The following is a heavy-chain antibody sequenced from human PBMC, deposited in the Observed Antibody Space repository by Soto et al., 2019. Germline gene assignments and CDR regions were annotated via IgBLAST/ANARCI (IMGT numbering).Heavy chain of an antibody. J-gene: IGHJ4*02. D-gene: IGHD1-1*01. Sequence: GESLKISCKGSGYSFTSHWIGWVRQLPGKGLEWMAIIYPGDSDTRYSPSFQGQVTISADKSISTAYLQWSSLKASDTAMYYCARHPHWKKYYFDLCGQGHKVTVSS. CDR2: IYPGDSDT. CDR1: GYSFTSHW. CDR3: ARHPHWKKYYFDL. V-gene: IGHV5-51*01.